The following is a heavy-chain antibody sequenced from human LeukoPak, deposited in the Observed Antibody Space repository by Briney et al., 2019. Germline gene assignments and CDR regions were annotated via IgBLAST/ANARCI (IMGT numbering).Heavy chain of an antibody. V-gene: IGHV1-69*04. D-gene: IGHD3-9*01. CDR1: GGTFSSYA. Sequence: SVKVSCKASGGTFSSYAISWVRQAPGQGLEWMGRIIPILGIANYAQKFQGRVTITADKSTSTAYMELSSLRSEDTAVYYCARVLRYFDWPGAYDYWGQGTLVTVSS. J-gene: IGHJ4*02. CDR3: ARVLRYFDWPGAYDY. CDR2: IIPILGIA.